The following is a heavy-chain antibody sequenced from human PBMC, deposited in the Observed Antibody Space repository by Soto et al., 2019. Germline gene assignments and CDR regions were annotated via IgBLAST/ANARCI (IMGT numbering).Heavy chain of an antibody. CDR2: ISGGGDTT. V-gene: IGHV3-23*01. CDR3: AKGRGGSGSLTPRVDF. Sequence: EVQLLESGGGLVQPGGSLRLSCAASGFTFNNYAMTWVRQAPGKGLEWVSAISGGGDTTSYADSVKGRFTVSRDGSKNTLYLKMSSLRAEYTALYYCAKGRGGSGSLTPRVDFWGQGTLVTVSS. D-gene: IGHD3-10*01. CDR1: GFTFNNYA. J-gene: IGHJ4*02.